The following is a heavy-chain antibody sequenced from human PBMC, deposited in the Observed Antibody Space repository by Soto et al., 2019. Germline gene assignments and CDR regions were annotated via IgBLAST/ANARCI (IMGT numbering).Heavy chain of an antibody. Sequence: TLSLTCTVSGGSISSYYWSWIRQPPGKGLEWIGYIYYSGSTNYNPSLKSRVTISVDTSKNQFSLKLSSVTAADTAVYYCARHVPYYDILTGYENNWYFDLWGRGTLVTVSS. CDR3: ARHVPYYDILTGYENNWYFDL. D-gene: IGHD3-9*01. CDR2: IYYSGST. J-gene: IGHJ2*01. V-gene: IGHV4-59*08. CDR1: GGSISSYY.